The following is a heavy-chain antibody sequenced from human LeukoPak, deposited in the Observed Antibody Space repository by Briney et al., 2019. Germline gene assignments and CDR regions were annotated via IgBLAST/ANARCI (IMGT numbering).Heavy chain of an antibody. CDR3: ASAFNMVNDAFDI. Sequence: PSETLSLTCTVSGGSISSYYWSWIRQPPGKGLEWIGYINYSGSRNYNPSLKSRVTISIDTSKNQFSLKLSSVTAADTAVYYCASAFNMVNDAFDIWGQGTMVTVSS. J-gene: IGHJ3*02. CDR2: INYSGSR. D-gene: IGHD4/OR15-4a*01. V-gene: IGHV4-59*12. CDR1: GGSISSYY.